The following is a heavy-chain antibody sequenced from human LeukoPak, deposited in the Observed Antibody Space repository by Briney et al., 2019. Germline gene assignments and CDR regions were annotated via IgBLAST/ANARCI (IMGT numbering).Heavy chain of an antibody. D-gene: IGHD3-22*01. V-gene: IGHV3-66*04. CDR2: IYGGGST. CDR1: GFIVSTNY. J-gene: IGHJ4*02. Sequence: GGSLRLSCAASGFIVSTNYMSWVRQAPGKGLEWVPAIYGGGSTYYADSVKGRFTISRDNSKKSLYLQMNSLRAEDTAVYYCARHEGITMIMNWGQGTLVTVSS. CDR3: ARHEGITMIMN.